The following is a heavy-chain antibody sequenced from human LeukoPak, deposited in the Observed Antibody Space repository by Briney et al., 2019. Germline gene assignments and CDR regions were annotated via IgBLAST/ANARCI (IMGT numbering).Heavy chain of an antibody. D-gene: IGHD6-19*01. Sequence: PGGSLRLSCAASGFTFSSYSMNWVRQAPGKGLEWVSSISSSSSYIYYADSVKGRFTISRDNAKNSLYLQMNSLRAEDTAVYYCAREVDEAVAGNLDYWGQGTLVTVSS. CDR3: AREVDEAVAGNLDY. V-gene: IGHV3-21*01. CDR2: ISSSSSYI. J-gene: IGHJ4*02. CDR1: GFTFSSYS.